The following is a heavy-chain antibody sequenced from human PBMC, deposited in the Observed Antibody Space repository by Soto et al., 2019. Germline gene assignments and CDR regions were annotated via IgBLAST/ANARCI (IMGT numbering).Heavy chain of an antibody. CDR2: IYYSGST. D-gene: IGHD3-22*01. CDR1: GGYISSGYYY. Sequence: SETLSLTCTVSGGYISSGYYYWSWIRQPPGKGLEWIGYIYYSGSTYYNPSLKSRVTISVDTSKNQFSLKLSSVTAADTAVYYCARDHSRDYDSSGYYASALDYWGQGTLVTVSS. CDR3: ARDHSRDYDSSGYYASALDY. V-gene: IGHV4-30-4*01. J-gene: IGHJ4*02.